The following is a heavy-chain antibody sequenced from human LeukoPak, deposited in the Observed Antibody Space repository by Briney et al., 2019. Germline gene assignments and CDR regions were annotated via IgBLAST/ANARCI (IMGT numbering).Heavy chain of an antibody. Sequence: SETLSLTCAVYGGSFSGYYWSWIRQPPGKGLEWIGEINHSGSTNYNPSLKSRVTISVDTSKNQFSLKLSSVTAADTAVYYCATAGYSSSWYDSGPYYYYMDVWGKGTTVTVSS. CDR2: INHSGST. CDR1: GGSFSGYY. J-gene: IGHJ6*03. D-gene: IGHD6-13*01. CDR3: ATAGYSSSWYDSGPYYYYMDV. V-gene: IGHV4-34*01.